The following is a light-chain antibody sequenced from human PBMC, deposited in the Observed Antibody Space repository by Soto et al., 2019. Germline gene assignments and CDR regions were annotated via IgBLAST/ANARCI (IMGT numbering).Light chain of an antibody. J-gene: IGLJ2*01. CDR2: EVS. CDR3: SSYTTSSTRV. CDR1: SSDVGGYDY. V-gene: IGLV2-14*01. Sequence: QSALTQPASVSGSPGQSITISCTGTSSDVGGYDYVSWYQQHPGKAPKVMIYEVSNRPSGVSYRFSGSKSGNTASLTISGVQAEYEADYYCSSYTTSSTRVFGGGTKLTVL.